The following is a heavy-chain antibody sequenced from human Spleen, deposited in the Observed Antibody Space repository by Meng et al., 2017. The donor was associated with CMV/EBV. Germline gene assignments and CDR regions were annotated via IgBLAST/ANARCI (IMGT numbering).Heavy chain of an antibody. CDR2: VWYDGSNK. V-gene: IGHV3-33*06. D-gene: IGHD3-16*01. CDR1: AFSSYG. CDR3: AKDRGGSYHGPFDY. J-gene: IGHJ4*02. Sequence: AFSSYGSDWGRQAPGKGREWVAVVWYDGSNKYYGDSVKGRFTISRDNSKNTLYLELNSLRAEDTAVYYCAKDRGGSYHGPFDYWGQGTLVTVSS.